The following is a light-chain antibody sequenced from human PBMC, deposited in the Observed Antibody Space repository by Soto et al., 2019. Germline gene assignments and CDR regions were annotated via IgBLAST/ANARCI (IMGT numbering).Light chain of an antibody. V-gene: IGLV2-8*01. Sequence: QSALTQPPSASGSPGQSVTISCTGTSSDVGGYNYVSWYQQHPGKAPKLMIYEVSKRPSGVPDRFSGSKSGNTASLTVSGIQAEDEADYYCSSYAGSNNFPYVFGTGTKVTVL. J-gene: IGLJ1*01. CDR1: SSDVGGYNY. CDR3: SSYAGSNNFPYV. CDR2: EVS.